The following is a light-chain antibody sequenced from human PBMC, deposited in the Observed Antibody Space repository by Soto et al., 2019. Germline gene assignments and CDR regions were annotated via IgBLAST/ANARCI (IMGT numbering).Light chain of an antibody. J-gene: IGLJ3*02. CDR2: DDS. CDR1: KIGSKS. CDR3: QVWDSSSEHVV. V-gene: IGLV3-21*02. Sequence: SSELTQPPSVSVAPGQTARISCGGAKIGSKSVHWYQQKAGQTPELVVYDDSDRPSGIPERFSGSNSGNTASLTITRVEGGDAADYYCQVWDSSSEHVVFGGGTKLTVL.